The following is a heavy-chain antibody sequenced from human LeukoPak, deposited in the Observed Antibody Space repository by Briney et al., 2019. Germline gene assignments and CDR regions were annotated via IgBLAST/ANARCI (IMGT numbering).Heavy chain of an antibody. V-gene: IGHV3-23*01. CDR2: VAASGDGT. CDR1: GFTFRSSV. J-gene: IGHJ4*02. D-gene: IGHD3-16*01. CDR3: ARAHVLRPFDS. Sequence: GGSLRLSCAASGFTFRSSVFGWLRQPPGKGLEWVSAVAASGDGTYYADSVKGRFTISRDNSKNTLYLQMNSLGAEDTAVYYCARAHVLRPFDSWGQGTLVTVSS.